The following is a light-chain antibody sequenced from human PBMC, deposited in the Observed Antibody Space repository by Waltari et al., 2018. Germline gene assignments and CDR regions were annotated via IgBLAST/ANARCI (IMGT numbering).Light chain of an antibody. V-gene: IGKV2D-29*02. Sequence: EIVMTQTPLSLPVTPGKPASISCRSSQSLLYSNGNTYLHWYLQKQGKSPRLLIYKVNNRESGVPDRFSGSGSGTDFTLNISRVEPEDVGFYYFRNITQDRTFGQGTNVEIQ. J-gene: IGKJ1*01. CDR2: KVN. CDR3: RNITQDRT. CDR1: QSLLYSNGNTY.